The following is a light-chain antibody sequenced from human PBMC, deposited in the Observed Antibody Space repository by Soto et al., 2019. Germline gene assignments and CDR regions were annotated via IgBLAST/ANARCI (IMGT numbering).Light chain of an antibody. Sequence: EIVMTQSPATLSVSPGERATLSCRASQSVSSNLAWYQQKPRQAPRLLIYGASTRATGIPARFKGSGSGTEFTLTISSLQSEDFAVYYCRQYNNWPPWTFGQGTKVEIK. CDR3: RQYNNWPPWT. V-gene: IGKV3-15*01. CDR2: GAS. CDR1: QSVSSN. J-gene: IGKJ1*01.